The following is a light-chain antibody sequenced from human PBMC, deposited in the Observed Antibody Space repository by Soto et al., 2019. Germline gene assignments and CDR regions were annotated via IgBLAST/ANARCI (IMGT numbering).Light chain of an antibody. V-gene: IGKV3-11*01. CDR2: DAS. CDR3: QQRSKLPPT. Sequence: EIVMTQSPATLSVSPGGRATLSCRASQSISDTLAWYRQIPGQAPRLLIYDASNRATGTPDRVSGGGAWPDFTLTISSLEPEDVEVDDCQQRSKLPPTFGQGTRLEN. CDR1: QSISDT. J-gene: IGKJ5*01.